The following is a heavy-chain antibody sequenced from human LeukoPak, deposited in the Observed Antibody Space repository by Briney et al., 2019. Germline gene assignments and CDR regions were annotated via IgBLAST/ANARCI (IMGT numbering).Heavy chain of an antibody. CDR1: GFTFSNAW. CDR2: IKSKTDGGTT. CDR3: TPHPGVADKGFDY. Sequence: GGSLRLSCAASGFTFSNAWMNWVRQAPGKGLEWVGRIKSKTDGGTTDYAAPVKGRFTISRDDSKNTLYLQMNSLKTEDTAVYYCTPHPGVADKGFDYWGQGTLVTASS. V-gene: IGHV3-15*07. J-gene: IGHJ4*02.